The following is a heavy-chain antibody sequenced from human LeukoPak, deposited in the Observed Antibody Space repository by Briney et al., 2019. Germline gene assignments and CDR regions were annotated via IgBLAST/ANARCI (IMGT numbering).Heavy chain of an antibody. CDR1: GGSFSGYY. D-gene: IGHD3-10*01. CDR3: ARSELLWFGGVNSGFDY. J-gene: IGHJ4*01. Sequence: SETLSLTCAVYGGSFSGYYWSWIRQPPGKGLAWIGEINHSGSTNYNPSLKSRVTISVDTSKNQFSLKLSSVTAADTAVYYCARSELLWFGGVNSGFDYWGQGTLVTVSS. CDR2: INHSGST. V-gene: IGHV4-34*01.